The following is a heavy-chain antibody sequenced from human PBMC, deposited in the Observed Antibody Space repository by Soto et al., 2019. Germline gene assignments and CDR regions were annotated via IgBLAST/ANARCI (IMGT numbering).Heavy chain of an antibody. V-gene: IGHV1-18*01. CDR1: GYTFTSYG. Sequence: QVQLVQSGAEVKKPGASVKVSCKASGYTFTSYGISWVRQAPGQGLEWMGWISAYNGNTNNAQKLQGRVTMTTDTSTSTAYMELRSLRSDDTAVYYCARVKYSPPYYCYYGMDVWGQGTTVTVSS. D-gene: IGHD5-18*01. J-gene: IGHJ6*02. CDR3: ARVKYSPPYYCYYGMDV. CDR2: ISAYNGNT.